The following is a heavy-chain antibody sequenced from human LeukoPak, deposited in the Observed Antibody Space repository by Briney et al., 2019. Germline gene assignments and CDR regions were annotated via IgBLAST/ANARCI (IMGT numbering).Heavy chain of an antibody. D-gene: IGHD4-17*01. V-gene: IGHV3-7*01. CDR1: GFTFSSHW. CDR2: IKQDGSEK. J-gene: IGHJ4*02. Sequence: GGSLRLSCAGPGFTFSSHWMTWVRQAPGKGLEWVANIKQDGSEKYYVDSVKGRFTISRDNAKSSLYLEMSSLRAEDTAVYYCVRYRDGEYDYWGQGTLVTVSS. CDR3: VRYRDGEYDY.